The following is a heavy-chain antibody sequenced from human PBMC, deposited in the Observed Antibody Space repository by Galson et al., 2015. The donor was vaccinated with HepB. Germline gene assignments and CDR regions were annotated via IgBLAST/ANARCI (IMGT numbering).Heavy chain of an antibody. J-gene: IGHJ3*02. CDR3: AREGVGTKGAFDI. D-gene: IGHD1-7*01. V-gene: IGHV3-53*01. Sequence: SLRLSCAASGFTVSSNYMSWVRQAPGKGLEWVSVIYSGGSTYYADSVKGRFTISSDNSKNTLYLQMDSLRAEDTAVYYCAREGVGTKGAFDIWGQGTMVTVSS. CDR2: IYSGGST. CDR1: GFTVSSNY.